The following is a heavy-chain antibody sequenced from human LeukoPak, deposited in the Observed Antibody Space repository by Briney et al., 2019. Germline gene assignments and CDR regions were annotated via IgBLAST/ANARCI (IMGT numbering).Heavy chain of an antibody. Sequence: PGGSLRLSCAASGFTFNTYWMSWVRQAPGKGLEWVANIKQDGSETYYVDSVKGRFTISRDNARNSLYLQMNSLRAEDTAVYYCARLGIAVTGTSDCWGQGTLVTVSS. CDR2: IKQDGSET. J-gene: IGHJ4*02. CDR1: GFTFNTYW. CDR3: ARLGIAVTGTSDC. D-gene: IGHD6-19*01. V-gene: IGHV3-7*01.